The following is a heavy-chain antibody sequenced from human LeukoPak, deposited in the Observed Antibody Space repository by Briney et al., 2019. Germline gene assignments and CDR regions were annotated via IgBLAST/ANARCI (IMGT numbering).Heavy chain of an antibody. CDR2: IYYSGST. CDR1: GGSISSYY. V-gene: IGHV4-59*01. CDR3: ARDGRGYSGYDPDYFDY. Sequence: SETLSLTCTVSGGSISSYYWSWIRQPPGKGLEWIGYIYYSGSTNYNPSLKSRVTISVDTSKNQFPLKLSSVTAADTAVYYCARDGRGYSGYDPDYFDYWGQGTLVTVSS. D-gene: IGHD5-12*01. J-gene: IGHJ4*02.